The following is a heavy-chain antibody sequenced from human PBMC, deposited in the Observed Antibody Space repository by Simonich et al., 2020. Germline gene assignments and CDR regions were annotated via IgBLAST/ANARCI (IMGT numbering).Heavy chain of an antibody. CDR3: ARESTNGAAGTSPLGWFDH. V-gene: IGHV4-38-2*02. CDR2: VYHSGRP. J-gene: IGHJ5*02. Sequence: QVQLQESGPGLVKPSETLSLTCAVSGYSISSGYCWGWIREPPGKGLEWIGSVYHSGRPNNKTSLQSRDTVSLDTAKNQFSRKLSDVTTADTAVYYCARESTNGAAGTSPLGWFDHWGQGTLVTVSS. CDR1: GYSISSGYC. D-gene: IGHD6-13*01.